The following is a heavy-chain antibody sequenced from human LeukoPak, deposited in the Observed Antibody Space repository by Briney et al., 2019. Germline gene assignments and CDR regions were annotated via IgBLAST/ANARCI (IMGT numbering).Heavy chain of an antibody. CDR3: ARSEYGDYVQD. D-gene: IGHD4-17*01. J-gene: IGHJ4*02. CDR2: IYYSGST. V-gene: IGHV4-59*01. Sequence: PSETLSLTCTVSGGSISSYYWSWIRQPPGKGLEWIGYIYYSGSTNYNPSLKSRVTISVDTSKNQFSLKLSSVTAADTAVYYCARSEYGDYVQDCGQGTLVTVSS. CDR1: GGSISSYY.